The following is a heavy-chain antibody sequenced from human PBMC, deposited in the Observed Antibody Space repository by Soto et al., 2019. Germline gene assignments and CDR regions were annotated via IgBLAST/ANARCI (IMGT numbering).Heavy chain of an antibody. CDR3: TKIVLVPFDH. V-gene: IGHV3-15*01. Sequence: KTGGSLRLSCRTSGFTFTNAWMNWVRLTPGNGLEWVGRIKSKSDGETAEYAAPVKGRFIISRDDSTDTLYLEMNSLTSEDSAVHYCTKIVLVPFDHWGQGVLVTVSS. D-gene: IGHD3-22*01. CDR2: IKSKSDGETA. CDR1: GFTFTNAW. J-gene: IGHJ4*02.